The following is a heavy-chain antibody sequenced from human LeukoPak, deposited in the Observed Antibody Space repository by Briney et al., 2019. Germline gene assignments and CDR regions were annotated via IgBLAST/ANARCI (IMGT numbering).Heavy chain of an antibody. CDR3: ATPTRGGIAVTGTFGH. J-gene: IGHJ4*02. Sequence: SETLSLTCAGCGGAFTGYYWSWIRQPPGKGLEWIGEINHSGATNYNPSLKSRVTISVDTSKNQFSLRLTSVSAADTGVYYCATPTRGGIAVTGTFGHWGQGTQVTVSS. V-gene: IGHV4-34*01. CDR1: GGAFTGYY. CDR2: INHSGAT. D-gene: IGHD6-19*01.